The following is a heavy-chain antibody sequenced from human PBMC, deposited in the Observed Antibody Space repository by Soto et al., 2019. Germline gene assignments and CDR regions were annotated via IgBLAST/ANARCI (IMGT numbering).Heavy chain of an antibody. D-gene: IGHD3-22*01. CDR2: INHSGNT. CDR1: GGSFSYYF. J-gene: IGHJ6*01. CDR3: AGSGYYHNSGMDV. Sequence: SQTPSLTYAVYGGSFSYYFYSWIRQPPGKGLEWIGEINHSGNTNYNPSLKSRVLISVDTSKNQFSLKLSSVTAADTAVYYCAGSGYYHNSGMDVWGQGTTVTVSS. V-gene: IGHV4-34*01.